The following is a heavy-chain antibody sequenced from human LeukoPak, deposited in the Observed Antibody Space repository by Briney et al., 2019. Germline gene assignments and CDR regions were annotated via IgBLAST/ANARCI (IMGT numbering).Heavy chain of an antibody. V-gene: IGHV4-34*01. Sequence: SETLSLTCAVYGGSFSGYYWSWIGQPPGKGLEWIGEINHSGSTNYNPSLKSRVTISVDTSKNQFSLKLSSVTAADTAVYYCARHSYGDYEQCFDYWGQGTLVTVSS. J-gene: IGHJ4*02. CDR2: INHSGST. CDR3: ARHSYGDYEQCFDY. D-gene: IGHD4-17*01. CDR1: GGSFSGYY.